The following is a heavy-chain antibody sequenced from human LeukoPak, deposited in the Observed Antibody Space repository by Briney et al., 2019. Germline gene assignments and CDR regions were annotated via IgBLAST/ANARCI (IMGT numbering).Heavy chain of an antibody. CDR2: ISGSGGST. J-gene: IGHJ4*02. Sequence: GGSLRLSCAVSGFTYSSYAMRWVRQAPGKELEWVSAISGSGGSTYYADSVKGRFTISRDNSKNTLYLQMNSLRAEDTAVYYCAKQKDIVVVIATFDYWGQGTLVTVSS. CDR3: AKQKDIVVVIATFDY. D-gene: IGHD2-21*01. CDR1: GFTYSSYA. V-gene: IGHV3-23*01.